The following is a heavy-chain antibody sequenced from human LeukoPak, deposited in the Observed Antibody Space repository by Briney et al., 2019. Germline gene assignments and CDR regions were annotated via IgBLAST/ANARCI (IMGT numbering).Heavy chain of an antibody. CDR1: GYSINNYW. D-gene: IGHD5-24*01. Sequence: GESLQISCKGSGYSINNYWIGWVRQMPGKGLEWMGIIYPADSDIRYSPSFQGQVTISADKSISTAYLQWSSLKASDTAMYYYARGLGRWLKLSVFDYWGQGTLVTVSS. CDR3: ARGLGRWLKLSVFDY. V-gene: IGHV5-51*01. CDR2: IYPADSDI. J-gene: IGHJ4*02.